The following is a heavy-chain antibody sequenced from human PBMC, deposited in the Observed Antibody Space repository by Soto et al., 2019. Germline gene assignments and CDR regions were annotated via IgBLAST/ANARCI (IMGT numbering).Heavy chain of an antibody. V-gene: IGHV4-31*03. Sequence: QVQLQESGPGLVKPSQTLSLTCTVSGGSISSGGYYWSWIRQHPGKGLEWIGYIYYSGSTYYNPSLKSRVTISVDTSKNQFSLKLSSVTAADTAVYYCASTRVVPAAMPNLPTHWGQGTLVTVSS. CDR2: IYYSGST. D-gene: IGHD2-2*01. CDR3: ASTRVVPAAMPNLPTH. J-gene: IGHJ1*01. CDR1: GGSISSGGYY.